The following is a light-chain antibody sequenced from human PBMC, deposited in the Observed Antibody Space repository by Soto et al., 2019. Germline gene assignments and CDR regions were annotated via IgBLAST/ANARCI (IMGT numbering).Light chain of an antibody. CDR1: SSDIGAGYR. J-gene: IGLJ3*02. V-gene: IGLV1-40*01. CDR3: TTWDDSLNGRV. CDR2: SNR. Sequence: QSVLTQPPSVSGAPGERVTISCTGSSSDIGAGYRVRWYQQVPGTAPKLLIYSNRQRPSGVPDRFSASKSGTSASLAISGLQSDDEADYYCTTWDDSLNGRVFGGGTKLTVL.